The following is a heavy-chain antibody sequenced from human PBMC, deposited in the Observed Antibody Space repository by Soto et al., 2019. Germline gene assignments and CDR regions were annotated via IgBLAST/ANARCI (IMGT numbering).Heavy chain of an antibody. CDR1: GFSLSTSGVG. D-gene: IGHD5-12*01. CDR2: IYWDDDK. Sequence: SGPRGEPTQTLTLTCTFSGFSLSTSGVGVGWIRQPPGKALEWLALIYWDDDKRYSPSLKSRLTITKDTSKNQVVLTMTNMDPVDTATYYCAHVYGGYDNFDYWGQGTLVTVSS. J-gene: IGHJ4*02. CDR3: AHVYGGYDNFDY. V-gene: IGHV2-5*02.